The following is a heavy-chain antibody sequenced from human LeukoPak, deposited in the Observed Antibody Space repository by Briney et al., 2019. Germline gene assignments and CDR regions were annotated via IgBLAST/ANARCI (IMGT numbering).Heavy chain of an antibody. Sequence: SVKVSCKPSGGTLYNYAISWVRQAPGQGLEWMGRIIPIFGTADYAQKFQGRVTITTDEFTTTAYMELSSLTYEDTAVYYCARGRVAWNDPIDDYWGQGTLVTVSS. V-gene: IGHV1-69*05. CDR3: ARGRVAWNDPIDDY. D-gene: IGHD1-1*01. CDR1: GGTLYNYA. J-gene: IGHJ4*02. CDR2: IIPIFGTA.